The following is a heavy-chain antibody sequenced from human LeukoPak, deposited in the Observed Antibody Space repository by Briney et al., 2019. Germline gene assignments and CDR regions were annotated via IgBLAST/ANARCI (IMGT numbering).Heavy chain of an antibody. CDR3: AIMHPYYDGSGYWVQ. V-gene: IGHV3-23*01. J-gene: IGHJ4*02. D-gene: IGHD3-22*01. CDR2: ISTSGAST. Sequence: GESLRLSCAASGFTFSSYAMSWVRQAPGKGLEWVSGISTSGASTSNADSVRGRFTISRDNPRNTPYMQMNSLRAEDTALYYCAIMHPYYDGSGYWVQWGQGTLVTVSS. CDR1: GFTFSSYA.